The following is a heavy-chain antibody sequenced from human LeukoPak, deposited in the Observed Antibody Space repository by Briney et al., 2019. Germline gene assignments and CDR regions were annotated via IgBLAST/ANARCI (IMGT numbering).Heavy chain of an antibody. Sequence: PSETLSLTCTVSGGSISSYYWSWIRQPPGKGLEWIGYIYYSGSTNYNPSLKSRVTISVDTSKNQFSLKLSSVTAADTAVYYCARDRPDYGDYYGMDIWGQGTTATVSS. CDR1: GGSISSYY. CDR3: ARDRPDYGDYYGMDI. J-gene: IGHJ6*02. CDR2: IYYSGST. V-gene: IGHV4-59*01. D-gene: IGHD4-17*01.